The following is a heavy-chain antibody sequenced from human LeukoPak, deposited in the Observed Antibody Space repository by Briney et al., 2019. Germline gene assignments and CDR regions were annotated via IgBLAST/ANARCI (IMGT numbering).Heavy chain of an antibody. CDR3: ARLINGGRAFDI. CDR2: ITPNNGGT. CDR1: GYIFTGYY. D-gene: IGHD3-16*01. V-gene: IGHV1-2*02. Sequence: RRASVKVSCKTSGYIFTGYYMHWVRQAPGQGLEWMGWITPNNGGTNYAQNLQGRVTITTDTSMSTAYMELTGLRSDDTAIYYCARLINGGRAFDIWGQGTVVTVSS. J-gene: IGHJ3*02.